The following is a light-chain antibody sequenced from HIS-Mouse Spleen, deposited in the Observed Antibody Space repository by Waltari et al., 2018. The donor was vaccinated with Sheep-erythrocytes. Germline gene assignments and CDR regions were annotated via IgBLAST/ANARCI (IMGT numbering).Light chain of an antibody. V-gene: IGKV4-1*01. Sequence: DIVMTQSPDSLALSLGERDTINCKSSQSVLYSSNNKNYLAWYQQKPGQPPKLLIYWASTRESGVPDRFSGSGSGTDFTLTISSLQAEDVAVYYCQQYYSTPLTFGGGTKVEIK. J-gene: IGKJ4*01. CDR3: QQYYSTPLT. CDR2: WAS. CDR1: QSVLYSSNNKNY.